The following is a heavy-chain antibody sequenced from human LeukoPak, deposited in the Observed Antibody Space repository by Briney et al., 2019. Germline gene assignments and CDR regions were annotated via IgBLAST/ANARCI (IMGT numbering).Heavy chain of an antibody. J-gene: IGHJ3*02. D-gene: IGHD6-13*01. Sequence: SETLSLTCTVSGGSISSYYWSWIRQPPGKGLEWIGYIYYSGSTNHNPSLKSRVTISVDTSKNQFSLKLSSVTAADTAVYYCARDSSSWHHDAFDIWGQGTMVTVSS. CDR3: ARDSSSWHHDAFDI. V-gene: IGHV4-59*01. CDR2: IYYSGST. CDR1: GGSISSYY.